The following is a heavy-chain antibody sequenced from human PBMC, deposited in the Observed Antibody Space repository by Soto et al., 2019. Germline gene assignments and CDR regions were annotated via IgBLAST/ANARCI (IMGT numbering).Heavy chain of an antibody. CDR3: ARSSSGWYSYYYYYMDV. Sequence: PGGSLRLSCAASGFTFSSYGMHWVRQAPGKGLEWVAVIWYDGSNKYYADSVKGRFTISRDNSKNTLYLQMNSLRAEDTAVYYCARSSSGWYSYYYYYMDVWGKGTTVTVSS. J-gene: IGHJ6*03. CDR1: GFTFSSYG. V-gene: IGHV3-33*01. D-gene: IGHD6-19*01. CDR2: IWYDGSNK.